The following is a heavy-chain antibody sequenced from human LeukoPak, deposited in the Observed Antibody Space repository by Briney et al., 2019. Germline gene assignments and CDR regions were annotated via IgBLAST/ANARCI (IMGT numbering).Heavy chain of an antibody. D-gene: IGHD3-10*01. Sequence: GSLRLSCAASGFTFSSYAMSWVRQAPGEGLEWVSAISGSGGSTYYADSVKGRFTISRDNSKNTLYLQMNSLRAEDTAVYYCAKVMTRTMVRGVPPSDYWGQGTLVTVSS. CDR3: AKVMTRTMVRGVPPSDY. J-gene: IGHJ4*02. CDR1: GFTFSSYA. V-gene: IGHV3-23*01. CDR2: ISGSGGST.